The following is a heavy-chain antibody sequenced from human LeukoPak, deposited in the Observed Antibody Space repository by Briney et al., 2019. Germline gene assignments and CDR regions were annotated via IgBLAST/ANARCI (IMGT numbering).Heavy chain of an antibody. V-gene: IGHV3-30*18. D-gene: IGHD3-16*02. J-gene: IGHJ4*02. CDR1: AFTFSSYG. Sequence: GGSLRLSCAASAFTFSSYGMHWVRQAPGKGLEWVAVISYDGSNKYYADSVKGRFTISRDNSKNTLYLQMNSLRAEDTAVYYCAKDLRLVKVLDYWGQGTLVTVSS. CDR2: ISYDGSNK. CDR3: AKDLRLVKVLDY.